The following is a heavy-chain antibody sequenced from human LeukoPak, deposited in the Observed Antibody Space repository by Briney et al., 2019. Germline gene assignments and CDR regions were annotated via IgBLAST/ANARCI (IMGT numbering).Heavy chain of an antibody. V-gene: IGHV4-4*02. D-gene: IGHD7-27*01. CDR1: GASISSSNW. J-gene: IGHJ4*02. CDR2: ISLSESP. Sequence: SGPLSLTCAVSGASISSSNWWTWVRQPPGKGLEWIGEISLSESPNYNPSLKSRVTISLDKSNNQFSLKLSSVTAADTAVYYCASRWVLTGEPYWGQGTLVTVSS. CDR3: ASRWVLTGEPY.